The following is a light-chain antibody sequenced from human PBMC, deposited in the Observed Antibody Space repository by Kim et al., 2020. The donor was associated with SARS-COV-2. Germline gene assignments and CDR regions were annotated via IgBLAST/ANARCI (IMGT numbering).Light chain of an antibody. CDR1: SSDIGVYNY. Sequence: QSVLTQPPSVSGSPGQSITISCTGSSSDIGVYNYVSWYQQLPGKPPNLIIYDVNNRPSGVSHRFSGSKSGNTASLTISGLQAEDEADYYCSSYAGRTTLAVFGGGTQLTVL. V-gene: IGLV2-14*03. J-gene: IGLJ2*01. CDR3: SSYAGRTTLAV. CDR2: DVN.